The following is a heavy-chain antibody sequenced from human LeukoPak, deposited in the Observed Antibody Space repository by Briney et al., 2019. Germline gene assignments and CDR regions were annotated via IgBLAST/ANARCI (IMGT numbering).Heavy chain of an antibody. V-gene: IGHV1-2*02. J-gene: IGHJ4*02. CDR2: INPNSGGA. Sequence: GASVKVSCKASGYTFTDYYIHWVRQAPGQGLEWMGWINPNSGGADYAQKFQVRVTVTGDTSISTAYMELTSLRSDDTALYYCARGGTAARPFDYWGQGTLVTVSS. D-gene: IGHD6-6*01. CDR1: GYTFTDYY. CDR3: ARGGTAARPFDY.